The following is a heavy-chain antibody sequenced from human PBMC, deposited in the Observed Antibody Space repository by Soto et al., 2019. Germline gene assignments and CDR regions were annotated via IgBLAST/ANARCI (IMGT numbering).Heavy chain of an antibody. CDR2: IYYSGNA. J-gene: IGHJ4*02. CDR1: GATINRGSYY. V-gene: IGHV4-39*01. CDR3: VRASTLDY. Sequence: QLQLQESGPGLVKPPETLSLTCSVSGATINRGSYYWGWVRQPPGKGLEWIGSIYYSGNAYYSPSLKNRVTISVDTSENQFSLKVNSVTSADTAVYYCVRASTLDYWGQGILVTVSS.